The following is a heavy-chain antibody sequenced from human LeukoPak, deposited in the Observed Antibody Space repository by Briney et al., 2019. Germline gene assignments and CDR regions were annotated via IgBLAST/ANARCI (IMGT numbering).Heavy chain of an antibody. CDR3: ARAAPYSSGWRTARNDTFDI. V-gene: IGHV4-34*01. Sequence: SETLSLTCAVYGGSFSGYYWSWIRQPPGKGLEWIGEINHSGSTNYNPSLKSRVTISVDTSKNQFSLKLSSVTAADTAVYYCARAAPYSSGWRTARNDTFDIWGQGTMVTVSS. CDR1: GGSFSGYY. CDR2: INHSGST. J-gene: IGHJ3*02. D-gene: IGHD6-19*01.